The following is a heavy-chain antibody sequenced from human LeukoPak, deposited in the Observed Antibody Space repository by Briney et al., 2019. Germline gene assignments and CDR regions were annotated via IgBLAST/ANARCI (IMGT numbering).Heavy chain of an antibody. J-gene: IGHJ6*03. V-gene: IGHV3-21*01. CDR2: ITSTSRYI. Sequence: PGGSLRLSCAASGFTFSSYSMNWVRQPPGKGLEWVSSITSTSRYIYYGDSVKGRFTISRDNGKNSLYLQMNSLRAEDTAVYYCARDQGSGYDLVPYYDYYMDVWGKGTTVTVSS. CDR1: GFTFSSYS. CDR3: ARDQGSGYDLVPYYDYYMDV. D-gene: IGHD5-12*01.